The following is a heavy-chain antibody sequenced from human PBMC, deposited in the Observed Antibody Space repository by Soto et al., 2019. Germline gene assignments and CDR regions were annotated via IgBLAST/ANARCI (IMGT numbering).Heavy chain of an antibody. D-gene: IGHD6-13*01. CDR1: GFTFSSYG. Sequence: PGGSLRLSCAASGFTFSSYGMHWVRQAPGKGLEWVAVISYDGSNKYYADSVKGRFTISRDNSKNTLYLQMNSLRAEDTAVYYCAKDRVAASRFDPWGQGTLVTVSS. V-gene: IGHV3-30*18. CDR3: AKDRVAASRFDP. CDR2: ISYDGSNK. J-gene: IGHJ5*02.